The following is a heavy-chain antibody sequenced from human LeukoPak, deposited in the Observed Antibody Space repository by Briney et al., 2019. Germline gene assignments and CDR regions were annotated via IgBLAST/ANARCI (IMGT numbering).Heavy chain of an antibody. CDR3: ARARSGYIFGY. Sequence: GGSLRLSCAASGFTVSSNYMSWVRQAPGKGLEWVSVIYSGGSTYYADSVKGRFTISRDNSKNTLYLQMNSLRAEDTAVYYCARARSGYIFGYWGQGTLVTVSS. CDR2: IYSGGST. V-gene: IGHV3-53*01. CDR1: GFTVSSNY. D-gene: IGHD3-22*01. J-gene: IGHJ4*02.